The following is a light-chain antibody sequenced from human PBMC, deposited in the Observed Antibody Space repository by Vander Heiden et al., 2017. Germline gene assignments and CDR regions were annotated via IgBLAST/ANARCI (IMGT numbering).Light chain of an antibody. J-gene: IGKJ3*01. CDR2: AAS. CDR1: QSISSY. V-gene: IGKV1-39*01. CDR3: QQSYSTPLFT. Sequence: DIQLTQSPSSLSASVGDSVTITCRASQSISSYLNWYQQKPGKAAKLLMYAASSLQSGVPSRFSGSGAGTDFTLTIISMQPEDFATYYCQQSYSTPLFTFGPGTKVDIK.